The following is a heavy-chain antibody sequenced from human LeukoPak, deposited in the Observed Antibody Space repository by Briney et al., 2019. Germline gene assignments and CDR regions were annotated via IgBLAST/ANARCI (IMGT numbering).Heavy chain of an antibody. V-gene: IGHV4-34*01. D-gene: IGHD2-2*01. J-gene: IGHJ3*02. CDR2: INHSGST. CDR1: GGSFSGYY. Sequence: SETLSLTCAVYGGSFSGYYWSWIRQPPGKGLEWIGEINHSGSTNYNPSLKSRVTISVDTSKNQFSLKLSSVTAADTAVYYCARHGDIVVVPAAFAFDIWGQGTMVTVSS. CDR3: ARHGDIVVVPAAFAFDI.